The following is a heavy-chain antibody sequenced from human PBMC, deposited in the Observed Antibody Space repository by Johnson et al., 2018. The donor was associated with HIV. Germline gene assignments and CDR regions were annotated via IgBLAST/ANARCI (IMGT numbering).Heavy chain of an antibody. D-gene: IGHD6-13*01. CDR3: TTEPHRVSSWGGGDAFDI. CDR2: IKSKTDGGTT. J-gene: IGHJ3*02. CDR1: GFTFSNAW. Sequence: VQLVESGGGLVKPGGSLRLSCAASGFTFSNAWMSWVRQAPGKGLEWVGRIKSKTDGGTTDYAAPVKGRFTISRDDSKNTLYLQMNSLKTEDTAVYYCTTEPHRVSSWGGGDAFDIWGQGTMVTVSS. V-gene: IGHV3-15*01.